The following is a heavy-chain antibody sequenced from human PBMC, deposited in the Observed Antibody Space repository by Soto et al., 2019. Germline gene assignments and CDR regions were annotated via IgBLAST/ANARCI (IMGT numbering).Heavy chain of an antibody. V-gene: IGHV4-59*12. CDR1: CSSIIGYY. D-gene: IGHD6-19*01. CDR2: IHCSGSA. J-gene: IGHJ5*02. CDR3: ARGVGGSGLNWFDP. Sequence: SETLSLTCTFSCSSIIGYYWTWIRQSPERGLEWIGYIHCSGSANYNPSLNSRLTMSVDRSKSQFSMKLASVTAADTAVYYCARGVGGSGLNWFDPWGQGTLVTVSS.